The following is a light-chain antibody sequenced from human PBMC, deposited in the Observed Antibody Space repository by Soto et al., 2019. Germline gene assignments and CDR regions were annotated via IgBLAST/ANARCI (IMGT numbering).Light chain of an antibody. CDR3: QTWVNGFQV. CDR2: LNSDGSH. CDR1: SGHSSYA. Sequence: QSVLTQSPSASASLGASVKLTCTLSSGHSSYAIAWHQQQPQKGPRYLMKLNSDGSHSKGDGIPDRFSGSSSGAERYLTISSLQSEDEADYYCQTWVNGFQVFGGGTTVTVL. V-gene: IGLV4-69*01. J-gene: IGLJ3*02.